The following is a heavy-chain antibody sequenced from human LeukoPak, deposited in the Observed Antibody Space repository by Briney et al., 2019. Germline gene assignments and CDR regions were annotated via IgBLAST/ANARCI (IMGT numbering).Heavy chain of an antibody. V-gene: IGHV1-18*01. CDR1: GYTFTSYG. D-gene: IGHD4-17*01. CDR2: ISAYNGNT. J-gene: IGHJ6*02. CDR3: ASSTVTTSYYYYGMDV. Sequence: ASVKVSCKASGYTFTSYGISWVRQAPGQGLEWMGWISAYNGNTNYAQKLQGRVTMTTDTSTSTAYMELRSLRSDDTAVYYCASSTVTTSYYYYGMDVWGQGTTVTVSS.